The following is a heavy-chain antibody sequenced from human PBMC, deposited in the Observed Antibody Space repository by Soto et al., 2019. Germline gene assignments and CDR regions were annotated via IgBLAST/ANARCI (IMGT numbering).Heavy chain of an antibody. CDR1: GFAFSGSA. Sequence: GGSLRLSCAASGFAFSGSAMYWVRQASGKGPEWVGRIRSKGHNYATEYAASVKGRFTISRDDSKNTAYLQMNSLQTEDTAVYYCTRDLFSYDYSGILWFDPRGPGNPGHRLL. J-gene: IGHJ5*02. D-gene: IGHD3-16*01. CDR2: IRSKGHNYAT. V-gene: IGHV3-73*01. CDR3: TRDLFSYDYSGILWFDP.